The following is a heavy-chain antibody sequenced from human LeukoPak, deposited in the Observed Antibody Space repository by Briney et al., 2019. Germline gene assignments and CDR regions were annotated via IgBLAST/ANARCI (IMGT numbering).Heavy chain of an antibody. J-gene: IGHJ4*02. CDR3: AKDLSGNYYFEY. CDR2: IQYDGSNK. V-gene: IGHV3-30*02. CDR1: GFSFSSYA. D-gene: IGHD1-26*01. Sequence: GGSLRLSCTASGFSFSSYAMSWVRQAPGKGLEWVAIIQYDGSNKYYADSVKGRFTISRDNSKNTLFLQMNSLRAEDTAVYYCAKDLSGNYYFEYWGQGTLVTVSS.